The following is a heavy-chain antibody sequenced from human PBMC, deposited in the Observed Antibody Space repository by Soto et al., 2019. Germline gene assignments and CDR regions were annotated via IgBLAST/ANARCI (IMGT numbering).Heavy chain of an antibody. J-gene: IGHJ3*02. D-gene: IGHD2-2*01. Sequence: GGSLRLSCAASGFTFSSYWMHWVRQAPGKGLVWVSRISSDGSSTNYADSVKGRFTISRDNAKNTLYLQMNSLRAEDTAVYYCARDRYCSSITSCYADAFDIWGQGTMVTVSS. CDR1: GFTFSSYW. CDR2: ISSDGSST. CDR3: ARDRYCSSITSCYADAFDI. V-gene: IGHV3-74*01.